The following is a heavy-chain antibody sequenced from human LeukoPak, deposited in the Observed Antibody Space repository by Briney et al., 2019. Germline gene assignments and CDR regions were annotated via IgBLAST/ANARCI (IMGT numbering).Heavy chain of an antibody. V-gene: IGHV1-69*04. J-gene: IGHJ4*02. CDR2: IIPILGIA. D-gene: IGHD1-26*01. CDR3: AREWDSGSYHPSNFDY. CDR1: GGTFSSYA. Sequence: GASVKVSCKASGGTFSSYAISWVRQAPGQGLAWMGRIIPILGIANYAQKFQGRVTITADKSTSTAYMELSSLRSEDTAVYYCAREWDSGSYHPSNFDYWGQGTLVTVSS.